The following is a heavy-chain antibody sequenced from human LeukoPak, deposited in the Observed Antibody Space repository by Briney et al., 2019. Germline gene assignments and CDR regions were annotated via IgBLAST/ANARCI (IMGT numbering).Heavy chain of an antibody. J-gene: IGHJ3*02. V-gene: IGHV5-51*03. Sequence: GGSLKISCKGSGYSFTSYWICWVRQMPGEGLEWVGLIYPGESVTRYSPSLQGQVTTSAENSISTPYLQWSSLKASDTAMYNCAVLVFGGIIDVFDIWGQGTMGTLSS. CDR1: GYSFTSYW. CDR3: AVLVFGGIIDVFDI. CDR2: IYPGESVT. D-gene: IGHD3-3*01.